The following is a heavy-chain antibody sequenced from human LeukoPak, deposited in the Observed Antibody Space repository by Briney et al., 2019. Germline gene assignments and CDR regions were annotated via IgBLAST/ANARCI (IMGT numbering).Heavy chain of an antibody. CDR2: INHSGSI. CDR3: ARGGKRWLQLPPDY. J-gene: IGHJ4*02. V-gene: IGHV4-34*01. CDR1: GGSFSGHY. Sequence: SETLSLTCTVYGGSFSGHYWSWFRHPPGKGLEWIGEINHSGSINYNPSLKSRVTISADMPKNQFSPKLISVTAADTAVYYCARGGKRWLQLPPDYWGQGTLVTVSS. D-gene: IGHD5-24*01.